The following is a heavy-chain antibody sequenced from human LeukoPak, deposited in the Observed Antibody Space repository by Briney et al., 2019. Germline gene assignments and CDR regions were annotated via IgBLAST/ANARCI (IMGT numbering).Heavy chain of an antibody. CDR1: GYTFTSYA. CDR2: INTNTGNP. J-gene: IGHJ6*02. CDR3: ARAVARGDYALYYYYGMDV. V-gene: IGHV7-4-1*02. D-gene: IGHD4-17*01. Sequence: ASVKVSCKASGYTFTSYAMNWVRQAPGQGLEWMGWINTNTGNPTYAQGFTGRFVFSLDTSVSTAYLQISSLKAEDTAVYYCARAVARGDYALYYYYGMDVWGQGTTVTVSS.